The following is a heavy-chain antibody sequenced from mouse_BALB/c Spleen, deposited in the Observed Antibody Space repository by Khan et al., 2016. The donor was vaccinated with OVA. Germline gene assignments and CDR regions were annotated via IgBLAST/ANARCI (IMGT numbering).Heavy chain of an antibody. Sequence: EVQLVESGGGLVQPGGSLKLSCAASGFTFSSYGMSWVRQPPDKRLELVATINSNGGSTYYPDSVKGRFTISRANAKNTLYLQMSSMKSEDTAMYYCARMARTINWGQGTTLTVSS. CDR3: ARMARTIN. V-gene: IGHV5-6-3*01. J-gene: IGHJ2*01. CDR2: INSNGGST. CDR1: GFTFSSYG.